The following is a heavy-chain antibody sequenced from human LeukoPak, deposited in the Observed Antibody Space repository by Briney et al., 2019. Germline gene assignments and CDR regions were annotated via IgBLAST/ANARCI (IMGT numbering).Heavy chain of an antibody. V-gene: IGHV1-2*02. CDR2: INPNSGGT. CDR3: ARDDYYYYYGMDV. J-gene: IGHJ6*02. CDR1: GYTFTGYY. Sequence: ASVKVSCTASGYTFTGYYMHWVRQAPGQGLEWMGWINPNSGGTNYAQKFQGRVTMTRDTSISTAYMELSRLRSDDTAVYYCARDDYYYYYGMDVWGQGTTVTVSS.